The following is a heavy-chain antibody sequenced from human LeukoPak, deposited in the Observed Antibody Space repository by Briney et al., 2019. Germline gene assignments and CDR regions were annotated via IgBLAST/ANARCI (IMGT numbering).Heavy chain of an antibody. J-gene: IGHJ2*01. CDR2: IYHSGST. CDR1: GGSISSSNW. D-gene: IGHD3-10*01. CDR3: ARVPGYYGSGSYYWYFDL. V-gene: IGHV4-4*02. Sequence: SETLSLTCAVSGGSISSSNWWSWVRQPPGKGLEWIGEIYHSGSTNYNPSLKSRVTISVDKSKNQFSLKLSSVTAADTAVYYCARVPGYYGSGSYYWYFDLWGRGTLVTVSS.